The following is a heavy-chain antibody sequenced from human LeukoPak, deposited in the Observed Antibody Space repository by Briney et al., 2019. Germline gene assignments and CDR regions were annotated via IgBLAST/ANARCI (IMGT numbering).Heavy chain of an antibody. CDR3: ARASEVSSGHYYYYGMDV. CDR2: IYTSGST. D-gene: IGHD6-19*01. J-gene: IGHJ6*02. V-gene: IGHV4-4*07. Sequence: SETLSLTYTVSGGSISSYYWSWIRQPAGKGLEWIGRIYTSGSTNYNPSLKSRVTMSVDTSKNQFSLKLSSATAADTAVYYCARASEVSSGHYYYYGMDVWGQGTTVTVSS. CDR1: GGSISSYY.